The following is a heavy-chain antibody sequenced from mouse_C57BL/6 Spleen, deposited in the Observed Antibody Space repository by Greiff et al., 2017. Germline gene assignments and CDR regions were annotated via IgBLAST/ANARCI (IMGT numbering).Heavy chain of an antibody. J-gene: IGHJ2*01. Sequence: EVQLQQSGGGLVKPGGSLKLSCAASGFTFSDYGMHWVRQAPEKGLEWVAYISSGSSTIYYADTVKGRFTISRANAKNTLFLQLTSLRSEDTAMYYCARPGDYYGSSHYFDYWGQGTTLTVSS. CDR2: ISSGSSTI. D-gene: IGHD1-1*01. CDR1: GFTFSDYG. CDR3: ARPGDYYGSSHYFDY. V-gene: IGHV5-17*01.